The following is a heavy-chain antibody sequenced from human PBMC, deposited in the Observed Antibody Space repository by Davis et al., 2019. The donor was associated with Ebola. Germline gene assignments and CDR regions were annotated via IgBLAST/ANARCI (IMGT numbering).Heavy chain of an antibody. CDR2: INAGNGNT. CDR1: GYTFTSYA. V-gene: IGHV1-3*01. CDR3: AERPKLGEWFDP. Sequence: ASVKVSCKASGYTFTSYAMHWVRQAPGQRLEWMGWINAGNGNTKYSQKFQGRVTITADESTSTAYMELSSLRSEDTAVYYCAERPKLGEWFDPWGQGTLVTVSS. D-gene: IGHD7-27*01. J-gene: IGHJ5*02.